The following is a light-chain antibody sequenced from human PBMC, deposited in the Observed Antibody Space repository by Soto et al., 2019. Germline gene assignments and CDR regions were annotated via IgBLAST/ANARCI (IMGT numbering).Light chain of an antibody. CDR1: QSVSSN. Sequence: EIVMTQSPVTLSVSPGERVTLSCRASQSVSSNLAWYQQKPGQAPSLLIYGAFTRATVIPDRFSGSGSGTDFTLTISRLEPEDFAVYYCQQYGSSPSWTFGQGTKVDIK. CDR2: GAF. V-gene: IGKV3-20*01. CDR3: QQYGSSPSWT. J-gene: IGKJ1*01.